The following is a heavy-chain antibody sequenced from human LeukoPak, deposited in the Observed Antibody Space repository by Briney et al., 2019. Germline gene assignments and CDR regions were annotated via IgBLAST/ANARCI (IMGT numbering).Heavy chain of an antibody. Sequence: GGSLRLSCEASGFTFSYYWMNWVRQAPGKGLEWVANIKQDGREIYYADSVKGRFSISRDNAQTSLYLQMNSLRAEDTAVYYCARDVVFDYWGQGTLVSLSS. CDR2: IKQDGREI. J-gene: IGHJ4*02. V-gene: IGHV3-7*01. CDR1: GFTFSYYW. D-gene: IGHD2-21*01. CDR3: ARDVVFDY.